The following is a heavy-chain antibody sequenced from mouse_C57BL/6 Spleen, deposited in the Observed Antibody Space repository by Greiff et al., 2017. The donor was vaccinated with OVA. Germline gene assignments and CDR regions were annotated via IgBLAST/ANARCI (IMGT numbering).Heavy chain of an antibody. D-gene: IGHD2-5*01. Sequence: QVQLQQSGAELVMPGASVKLSCKASGYTFTSYWMHWVKQRPGQGLEWIGEIDPSDSYTNYNQKFKGKSTLTVDKSSSTAYMQLSSLTSEDSAVYYCARGDSYSNYEVDYWGQGTSVTVSS. V-gene: IGHV1-69*01. CDR2: IDPSDSYT. CDR1: GYTFTSYW. J-gene: IGHJ4*01. CDR3: ARGDSYSNYEVDY.